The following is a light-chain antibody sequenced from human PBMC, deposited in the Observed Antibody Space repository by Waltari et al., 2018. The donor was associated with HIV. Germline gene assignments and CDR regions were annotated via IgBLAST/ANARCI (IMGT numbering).Light chain of an antibody. J-gene: IGKJ2*01. V-gene: IGKV1-5*03. CDR1: QSISSW. Sequence: LPMTQSPSTLSASVGDRVTITCRASQSISSWLAWYQQKPGKAPKLLIQKASSLESGVPSRFSGSGSGTEFTLTISSLQPDDFATYYCQQYNSYLYTFGQGTKLEIK. CDR2: KAS. CDR3: QQYNSYLYT.